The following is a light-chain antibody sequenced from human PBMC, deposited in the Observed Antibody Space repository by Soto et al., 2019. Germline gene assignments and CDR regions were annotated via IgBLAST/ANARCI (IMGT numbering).Light chain of an antibody. J-gene: IGKJ5*01. CDR2: GAS. CDR3: QQYKSWPPIT. Sequence: EILITQSPYSLSVSPRETATLSCGASQSLNTDLAWYQQKPGQAPRLLLYGASTRATGISTRFSGGGSGTEFTLTISGLQSEDSAVYYCQQYKSWPPITFGQGTRLEI. CDR1: QSLNTD. V-gene: IGKV3-15*01.